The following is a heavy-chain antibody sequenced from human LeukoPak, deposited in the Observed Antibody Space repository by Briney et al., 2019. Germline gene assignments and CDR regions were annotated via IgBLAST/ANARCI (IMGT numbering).Heavy chain of an antibody. CDR1: TFTFSDDY. D-gene: IGHD6-19*01. CDR2: ISPGSSYK. Sequence: GSLRLSCTASTFTFSDDYMGWIRQAPGKGPEWVSSISPGSSYKFCADSVEGRFTISRDDAKNSVYLQMNNLRAEDTAVYYCASTSGWYEPIDYWGQGTLVTVSS. J-gene: IGHJ4*02. CDR3: ASTSGWYEPIDY. V-gene: IGHV3-11*06.